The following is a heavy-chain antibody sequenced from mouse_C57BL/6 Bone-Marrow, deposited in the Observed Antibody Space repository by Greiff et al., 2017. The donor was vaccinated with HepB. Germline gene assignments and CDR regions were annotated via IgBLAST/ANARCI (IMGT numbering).Heavy chain of an antibody. Sequence: VKLVESGGGLVKPGGSLKLSCAASGFTFSSYAMSWVRQTPEKRLEWVATISDGGSYTYYPDNVKGRFTISRDNAKNNLYLQMSHLKSEDTAMYYCARDYYYGSTYYYAMDYWGQGTSVTVSS. CDR3: ARDYYYGSTYYYAMDY. V-gene: IGHV5-4*01. CDR1: GFTFSSYA. CDR2: ISDGGSYT. J-gene: IGHJ4*01. D-gene: IGHD1-1*01.